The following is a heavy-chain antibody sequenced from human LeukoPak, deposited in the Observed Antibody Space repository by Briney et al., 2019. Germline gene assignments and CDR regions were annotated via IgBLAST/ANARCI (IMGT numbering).Heavy chain of an antibody. Sequence: ASVKVSCKASGYTFTGYYMHWVRQAPGQGLEWMGWINPNSGGTNYAQKFQGRVTMTRDTSISTAYMELSRLRSDDTAVYYCARVRYCSSTSCYIGWFGPWGQGTLVTVSS. V-gene: IGHV1-2*02. D-gene: IGHD2-2*02. CDR2: INPNSGGT. J-gene: IGHJ5*02. CDR1: GYTFTGYY. CDR3: ARVRYCSSTSCYIGWFGP.